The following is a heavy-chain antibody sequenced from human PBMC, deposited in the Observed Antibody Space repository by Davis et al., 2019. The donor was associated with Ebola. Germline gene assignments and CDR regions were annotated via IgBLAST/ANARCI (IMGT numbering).Heavy chain of an antibody. J-gene: IGHJ4*02. D-gene: IGHD2-21*02. V-gene: IGHV3-23*01. CDR2: VSRKGDS. CDR3: AKEMEVTKPYDH. Sequence: PGGSLRLSCAASGFTLKKYGMSWVRQAQGKGLEWVAAVSRKGDSYYADSVRGRFTVSRDTSKDMLLLQMDSLRDEDTAVYYCAKEMEVTKPYDHWGQGTLVTVSS. CDR1: GFTLKKYG.